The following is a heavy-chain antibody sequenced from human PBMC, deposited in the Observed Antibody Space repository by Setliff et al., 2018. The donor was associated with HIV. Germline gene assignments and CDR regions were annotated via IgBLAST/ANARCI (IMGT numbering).Heavy chain of an antibody. Sequence: SETLSLTCTVSGGSINNYYWSWIRQPPGKALEWIGYVYSTGSTNYKSSLKSRVTISVDTSKNQFSLKLSSVTAADTAVYYCARAGSNCTNGVCYGFDYWGQGTLVTVSS. J-gene: IGHJ4*02. CDR3: ARAGSNCTNGVCYGFDY. CDR1: GGSINNYY. CDR2: VYSTGST. V-gene: IGHV4-59*08. D-gene: IGHD2-8*01.